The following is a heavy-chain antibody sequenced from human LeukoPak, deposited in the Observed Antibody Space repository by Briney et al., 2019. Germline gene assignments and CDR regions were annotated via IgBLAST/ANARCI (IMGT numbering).Heavy chain of an antibody. Sequence: SETLSLICTVSGGSISTYYWTWIRQPPGKGLEWIGYIYYSGSTNYNPSLKSRVTISVDTSKNQFSLKLTSLTAADTAVYYCAKGGKGFPLGLRFDSWGQGTLVSVSS. V-gene: IGHV4-59*01. CDR3: AKGGKGFPLGLRFDS. J-gene: IGHJ4*02. D-gene: IGHD2-21*01. CDR1: GGSISTYY. CDR2: IYYSGST.